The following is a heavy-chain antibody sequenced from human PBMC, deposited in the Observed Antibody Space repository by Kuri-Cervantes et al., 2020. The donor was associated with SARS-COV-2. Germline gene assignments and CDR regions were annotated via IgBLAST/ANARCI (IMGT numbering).Heavy chain of an antibody. CDR3: ARDLRLGKSLDY. Sequence: GGSLILSCTASGFIFSDYYMTWIRQAPGKGLEWVSNIGPSGTTKYYADSVKGRFTISRDNAKNSLYLQMSSLRAEDTAVYYCARDLRLGKSLDYWGQGTLVTVSS. D-gene: IGHD7-27*01. CDR1: GFIFSDYY. V-gene: IGHV3-11*04. CDR2: IGPSGTTK. J-gene: IGHJ4*02.